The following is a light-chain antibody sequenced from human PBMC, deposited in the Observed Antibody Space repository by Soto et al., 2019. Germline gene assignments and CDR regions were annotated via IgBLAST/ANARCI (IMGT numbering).Light chain of an antibody. CDR1: QTVNSDY. V-gene: IGKV3-20*01. CDR3: HHFGSSPRT. CDR2: VTS. J-gene: IGKJ1*01. Sequence: EIVLTQSPGTLSLSPGETATLSCRASQTVNSDYLAWFQQRPGQAPRLLIFVTSRRATDIPGRFSGSGSGTDFTLAIRRLAHEDFAVYYCHHFGSSPRTFGQGTKVE.